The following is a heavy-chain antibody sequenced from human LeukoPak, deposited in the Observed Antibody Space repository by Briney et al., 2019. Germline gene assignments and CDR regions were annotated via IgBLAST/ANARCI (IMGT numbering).Heavy chain of an antibody. J-gene: IGHJ4*02. CDR1: GFTFSSYA. CDR3: ARSSDTPGYSSGWYTVDH. CDR2: ISYDGHNK. V-gene: IGHV3-30-3*01. D-gene: IGHD6-19*01. Sequence: HPGGSLRPSCAASGFTFSSYAMHWVRQAPGKGLEWVAVISYDGHNKYYADSVKGRFTISRDNSKNTLYLQMNSLRAEDTAVFYCARSSDTPGYSSGWYTVDHWGQGTLVTVSS.